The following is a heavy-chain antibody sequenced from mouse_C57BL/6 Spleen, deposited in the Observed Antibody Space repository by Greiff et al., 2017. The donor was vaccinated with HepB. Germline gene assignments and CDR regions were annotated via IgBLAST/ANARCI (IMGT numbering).Heavy chain of an antibody. J-gene: IGHJ2*01. CDR3: ARVRFDY. V-gene: IGHV1-76*01. CDR1: GYTFTDYY. CDR2: IYPGSGNT. Sequence: VQLQQSGAELVRPGASVKLSCKASGYTFTDYYINWVKQRPGQGLEWIARIYPGSGNTYYNEKFKGKATLTAEKSSSTAYMQLSSLTSEDSAVYFCARVRFDYWGQGTTLTVSS.